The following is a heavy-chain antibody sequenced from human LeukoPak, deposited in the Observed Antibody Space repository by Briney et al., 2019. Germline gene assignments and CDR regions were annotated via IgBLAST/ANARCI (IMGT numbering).Heavy chain of an antibody. Sequence: PGRSLRLSCAASGFTFNNYGMHWVRQAPGKGLEWVAVISYDGSNKYYADSVKGRFTISRGNSKNTLYLQMNSLRAEDTAVYYCAKDYCSSSSCYGEYWGQGTLVTVSS. V-gene: IGHV3-30*18. J-gene: IGHJ4*02. CDR1: GFTFNNYG. CDR2: ISYDGSNK. CDR3: AKDYCSSSSCYGEY. D-gene: IGHD2-2*01.